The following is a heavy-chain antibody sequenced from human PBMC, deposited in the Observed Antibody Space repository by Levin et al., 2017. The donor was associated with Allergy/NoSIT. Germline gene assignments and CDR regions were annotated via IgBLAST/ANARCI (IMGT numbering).Heavy chain of an antibody. V-gene: IGHV4-34*01. J-gene: IGHJ6*02. CDR1: GGSFSGYY. D-gene: IGHD2-2*01. CDR2: INHSGST. Sequence: SETLSLTCAVYGGSFSGYYWSWIRQPPGKGLEWIGEINHSGSTNYNPSLKSRVTISVDTSKNQFSLKLSSVTAADTAVYYCARAVIVVVPAALDVWGQGTTVTVSS. CDR3: ARAVIVVVPAALDV.